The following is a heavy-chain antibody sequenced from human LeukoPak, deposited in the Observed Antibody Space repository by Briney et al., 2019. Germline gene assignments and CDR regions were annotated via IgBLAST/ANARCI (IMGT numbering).Heavy chain of an antibody. V-gene: IGHV1-2*02. CDR3: ARALLYYYYSSGYYPCDY. CDR2: IYPNSGGT. Sequence: ASVKVSCKASGYTFTGYYMHWVRQAPGQGLEWMGWIYPNSGGTNYAQKFQGRVTMTRDTSISTAYMELSRLRSDDTAVYYCARALLYYYYSSGYYPCDYWGQGTPVTVSS. CDR1: GYTFTGYY. D-gene: IGHD3-22*01. J-gene: IGHJ4*02.